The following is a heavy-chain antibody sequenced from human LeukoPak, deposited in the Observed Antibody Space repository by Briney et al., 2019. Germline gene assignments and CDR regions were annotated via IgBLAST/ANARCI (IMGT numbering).Heavy chain of an antibody. CDR2: ISAYNANT. D-gene: IGHD6-19*01. Sequence: ASVKVSCKASGYTFTSYGITWVRQAPGQGLEWMGWISAYNANTNYAQKLQGRVTRTTDTSTSTAYMELRSLRSDDTAVYYCAREQWLNPSDYWGQRTLVTVSS. CDR3: AREQWLNPSDY. V-gene: IGHV1-18*01. J-gene: IGHJ4*02. CDR1: GYTFTSYG.